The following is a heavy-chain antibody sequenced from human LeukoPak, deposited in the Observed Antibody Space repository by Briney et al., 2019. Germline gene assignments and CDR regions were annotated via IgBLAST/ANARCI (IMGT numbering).Heavy chain of an antibody. Sequence: GGSLRLSCAASGFTFSSYAMSWVRQAPGKGLEWVSAISGSGGSTYYADSVKGRFTISRDNSKNTLYLQMNSLRAEDTAVYYCAKDRDWYQLLLTLYFDYWGQGTLVTVSS. D-gene: IGHD2-2*01. CDR2: ISGSGGST. V-gene: IGHV3-23*01. J-gene: IGHJ4*02. CDR1: GFTFSSYA. CDR3: AKDRDWYQLLLTLYFDY.